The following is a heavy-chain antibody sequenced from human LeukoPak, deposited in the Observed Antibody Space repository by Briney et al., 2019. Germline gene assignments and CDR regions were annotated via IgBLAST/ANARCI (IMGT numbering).Heavy chain of an antibody. Sequence: SQTLSLTCAISGDSVSSNSAAWNWIRQSPSIGLEWRGRTYYRSKWYTDYAVSVNSRITINPDTSKNQFSLQLSSVTPEDTAVYYCARGQGVAVAGTPYYFDYWGLGTLVTVSS. D-gene: IGHD6-19*01. V-gene: IGHV6-1*01. CDR2: TYYRSKWYT. CDR1: GDSVSSNSAA. CDR3: ARGQGVAVAGTPYYFDY. J-gene: IGHJ4*02.